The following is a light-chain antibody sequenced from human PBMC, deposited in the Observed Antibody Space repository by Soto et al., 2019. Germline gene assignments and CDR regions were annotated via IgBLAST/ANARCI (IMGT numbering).Light chain of an antibody. CDR1: GSNIGTNT. J-gene: IGLJ3*02. CDR2: SNN. CDR3: AAWDDSLNGPV. Sequence: QSVLTQPPSASGRPGQRVTISCSGSGSNIGTNTVNWYQQLPGTAPKLVMYSNNQRPSGVPDRFSGSKSGTSASLAISGLQSEDEADYYCAAWDDSLNGPVFGGGTKLTVL. V-gene: IGLV1-44*01.